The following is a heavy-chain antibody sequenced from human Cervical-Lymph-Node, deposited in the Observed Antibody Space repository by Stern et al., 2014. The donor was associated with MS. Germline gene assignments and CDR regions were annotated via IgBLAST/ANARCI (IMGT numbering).Heavy chain of an antibody. CDR2: VNPKAGDT. J-gene: IGHJ6*02. CDR1: GYTFTSYY. D-gene: IGHD2-15*01. V-gene: IGHV1-46*03. Sequence: QVQLGQSGPEVQKPGASVRISCQTSGYTFTSYYIHWVRQAPGQGLEWMGIVNPKAGDTTYAQKFQGRVTMTRDTSTSTVYLEVSSLKPEDTAIYYCARDIVVVVAALPDFHHGMDVWGQGTAVTVSS. CDR3: ARDIVVVVAALPDFHHGMDV.